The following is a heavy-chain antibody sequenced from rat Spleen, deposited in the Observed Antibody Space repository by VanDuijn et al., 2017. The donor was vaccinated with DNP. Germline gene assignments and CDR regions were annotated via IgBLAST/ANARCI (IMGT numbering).Heavy chain of an antibody. Sequence: QVQLKESGPGLVRPSETLSLTCTVSGFSLTSYHVSWVQQPPGKGLEWMGRIQSNGDTYYNSALKSRLSISRDTSKSQVFLEMNSLKTEDTAIYYCTRDGDWEQAFDYWGQGVMVTVSS. CDR2: IQSNGDT. V-gene: IGHV2S1*01. CDR3: TRDGDWEQAFDY. J-gene: IGHJ2*01. D-gene: IGHD5-1*01. CDR1: GFSLTSYH.